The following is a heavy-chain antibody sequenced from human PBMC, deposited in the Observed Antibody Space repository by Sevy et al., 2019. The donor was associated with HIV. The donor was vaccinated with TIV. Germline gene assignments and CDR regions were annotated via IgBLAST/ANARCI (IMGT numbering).Heavy chain of an antibody. V-gene: IGHV3-7*01. CDR1: GFTLSNYW. J-gene: IGHJ4*02. D-gene: IGHD1-26*01. Sequence: GGSLRLSCAASGFTLSNYWMSWVRQAPGKGLEWVANIKQVGSDKYYVDSVKGRFTISRDNAKNSLYLQMNGLRAVDKAVYYCARDLYSGSYYENYWGQGTLVTVSS. CDR2: IKQVGSDK. CDR3: ARDLYSGSYYENY.